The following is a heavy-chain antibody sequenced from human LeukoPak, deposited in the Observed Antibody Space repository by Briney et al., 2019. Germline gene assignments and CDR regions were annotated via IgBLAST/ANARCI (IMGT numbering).Heavy chain of an antibody. J-gene: IGHJ4*02. CDR3: ASPDYYGSGSFFDY. D-gene: IGHD3-10*01. CDR2: ISAYNGNT. Sequence: GASVKVSCKASGYTFTSYGISWVRQAPGQGLEWMGWISAYNGNTNYAQKFQGRVTITADKSTSTAYMELSSLRSEDTAVYYCASPDYYGSGSFFDYWGQGTLVTVSS. V-gene: IGHV1-18*01. CDR1: GYTFTSYG.